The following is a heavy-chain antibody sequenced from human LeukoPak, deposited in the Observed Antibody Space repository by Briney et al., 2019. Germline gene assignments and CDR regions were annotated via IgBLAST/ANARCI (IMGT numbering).Heavy chain of an antibody. CDR1: GDSITSGGFY. V-gene: IGHV4-39*01. Sequence: SETLSLTCNVSGDSITSGGFYWAWIRQSPGKGLEWIGNVYYSGTTQYNPSLKGGVTISMDMSKNQFSLNLNSVSVTDTAIYYCARRDYAAWFDPWGQGTLVTVSS. CDR2: VYYSGTT. J-gene: IGHJ5*02. CDR3: ARRDYAAWFDP. D-gene: IGHD4/OR15-4a*01.